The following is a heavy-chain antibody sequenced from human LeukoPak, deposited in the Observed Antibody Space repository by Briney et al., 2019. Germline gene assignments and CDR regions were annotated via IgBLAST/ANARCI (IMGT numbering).Heavy chain of an antibody. V-gene: IGHV3-11*01. D-gene: IGHD3-3*01. J-gene: IGHJ4*02. Sequence: GSLLLSCAASGFPFSDCYMSWIRPAPGKGLAWVSYISSSGSTIYYADSVKGRFTISRDNAKNSLYLQMNSLRAEDTAVYYCARDRYDFWSGYLGYYFDYWGQGTLVTVSS. CDR1: GFPFSDCY. CDR2: ISSSGSTI. CDR3: ARDRYDFWSGYLGYYFDY.